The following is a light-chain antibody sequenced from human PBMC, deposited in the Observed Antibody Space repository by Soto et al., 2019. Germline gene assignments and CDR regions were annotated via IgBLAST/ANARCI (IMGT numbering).Light chain of an antibody. V-gene: IGKV1-27*01. CDR2: GAS. CDR3: QKYDRATFN. J-gene: IGKJ3*01. CDR1: QGISNY. Sequence: DIQMTQSPSSLSAYLGDRVTITFRASQGISNYLAWYQQKPGRLPKLLLFGASTLQSGVPARLSGSGSGTLFTLTINGLLPEDVATYYCQKYDRATFNFGPGTQVDIX.